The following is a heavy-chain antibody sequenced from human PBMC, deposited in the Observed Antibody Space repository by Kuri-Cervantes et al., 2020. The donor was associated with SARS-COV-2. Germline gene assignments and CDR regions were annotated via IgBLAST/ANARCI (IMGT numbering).Heavy chain of an antibody. Sequence: GESLKISCAASGFTFSDYYMSWIRQAPGKGLEWVAVISYDGSNKYYADSVKGRFTISRDNSKNTLYLQMNSLRAEDTAVYYCARDGGLAAAGKFDYWGQGTLVTVSS. V-gene: IGHV3-30-3*01. J-gene: IGHJ4*02. CDR1: GFTFSDYY. CDR3: ARDGGLAAAGKFDY. CDR2: ISYDGSNK. D-gene: IGHD6-13*01.